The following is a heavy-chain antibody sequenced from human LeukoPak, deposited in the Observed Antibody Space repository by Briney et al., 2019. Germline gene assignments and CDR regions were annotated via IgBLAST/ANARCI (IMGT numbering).Heavy chain of an antibody. D-gene: IGHD2-2*01. CDR2: ISGSGGST. J-gene: IGHJ6*02. Sequence: PGGSLRLSCAASGFTFSSYAMSWVRQAPGKGLEWVSAISGSGGSTYYADSVKGRFTISRDNSKNTLYLQMNSLRAEDTAVYYCAKDLTELGYCSSTSCYVLYYYYYYGMDVWGQGTTVTVSS. V-gene: IGHV3-23*01. CDR3: AKDLTELGYCSSTSCYVLYYYYYYGMDV. CDR1: GFTFSSYA.